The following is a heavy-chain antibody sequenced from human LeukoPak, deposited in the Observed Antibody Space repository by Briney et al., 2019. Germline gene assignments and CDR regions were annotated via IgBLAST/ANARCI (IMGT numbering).Heavy chain of an antibody. D-gene: IGHD6-19*01. Sequence: GGSLRLSCAASGFTFSSYGMHWVRQAPGKGPEWVAVIWYDGSKKYYIDFAEGRFTISRDNSRNTLYLQMNSLRAEDTAVYYCARYYSHTSAWSEGGLDQWGQGTLVTVSS. CDR2: IWYDGSKK. CDR1: GFTFSSYG. CDR3: ARYYSHTSAWSEGGLDQ. V-gene: IGHV3-33*08. J-gene: IGHJ4*02.